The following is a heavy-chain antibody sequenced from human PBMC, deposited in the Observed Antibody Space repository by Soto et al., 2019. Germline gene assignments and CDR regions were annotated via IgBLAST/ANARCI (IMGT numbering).Heavy chain of an antibody. CDR2: IYHSGST. V-gene: IGHV4-4*02. J-gene: IGHJ6*02. D-gene: IGHD6-13*01. CDR1: GGSISSSNW. Sequence: SETLSLTCAVSGGSISSSNWWSWVRQPPGKGLEWIGEIYHSGSTNYNPSLKSRVTISVDKSKNQFSLKLSSVTAADTAVYYCARDGIAAAGIYYYGMDVWGQGTTVTVSS. CDR3: ARDGIAAAGIYYYGMDV.